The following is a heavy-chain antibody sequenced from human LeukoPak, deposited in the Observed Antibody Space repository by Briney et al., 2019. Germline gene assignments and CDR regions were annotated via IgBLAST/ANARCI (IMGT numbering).Heavy chain of an antibody. CDR3: TRRYNYDSSGYYYVRDAFDI. CDR1: GSTFGDYV. Sequence: GGSLRLSCTASGSTFGDYVMSWVRQAPGKGLEWVGFIRSKAYGGTTKNAASVKGRFTIPRDDSRSIAYLQMNSLKTEDTAVYYCTRRYNYDSSGYYYVRDAFDIWGQGTMVTVSS. V-gene: IGHV3-49*04. J-gene: IGHJ3*02. CDR2: IRSKAYGGTT. D-gene: IGHD3-22*01.